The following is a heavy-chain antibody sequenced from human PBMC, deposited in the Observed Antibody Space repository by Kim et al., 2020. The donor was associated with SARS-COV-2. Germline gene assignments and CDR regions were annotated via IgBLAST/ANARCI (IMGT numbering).Heavy chain of an antibody. CDR2: IYYSGST. Sequence: SETLSLTCTVSGGSISSSSYYWGWIRQPPGKGLEWIGSIYYSGSTYYNPSLKSRVTISVDTSKNQFSLKLSSVTAADTAVYYCAREHTIAVADDYYYYGMDVWGQGTTVTVSS. CDR1: GGSISSSSYY. CDR3: AREHTIAVADDYYYYGMDV. D-gene: IGHD6-19*01. J-gene: IGHJ6*02. V-gene: IGHV4-39*07.